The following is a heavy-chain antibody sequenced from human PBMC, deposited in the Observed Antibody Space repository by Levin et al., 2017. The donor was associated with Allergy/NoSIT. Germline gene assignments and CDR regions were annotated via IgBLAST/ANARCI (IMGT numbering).Heavy chain of an antibody. CDR3: ARAQTYDFHRSYYYGMDV. J-gene: IGHJ6*04. D-gene: IGHD3-3*01. CDR1: GGTFSTYS. Sequence: KISCKASGGTFSTYSIIWVRQAPGQGLEWMGGITPMFGTTSYPQKFEARVTLTADKSTSVAYMDLTSLTSADTAVYYCARAQTYDFHRSYYYGMDVWGKGTTVNVSS. CDR2: ITPMFGTT. V-gene: IGHV1-69*06.